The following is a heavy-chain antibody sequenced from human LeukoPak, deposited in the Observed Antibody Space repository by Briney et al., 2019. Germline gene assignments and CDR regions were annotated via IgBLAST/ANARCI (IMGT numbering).Heavy chain of an antibody. CDR3: ARGAKTYCTSTSCHPIDY. D-gene: IGHD2-2*01. CDR2: ISYDGSNK. V-gene: IGHV3-30*01. CDR1: GFTFSSYA. J-gene: IGHJ4*02. Sequence: GGSLRLSCAASGFTFSSYAMHWVRQAPGKGLERVAVISYDGSNKYYADSVKGRFTISRDNSKNTLYLQMNSLRAEDTAVYYCARGAKTYCTSTSCHPIDYWGQGTLVTVCS.